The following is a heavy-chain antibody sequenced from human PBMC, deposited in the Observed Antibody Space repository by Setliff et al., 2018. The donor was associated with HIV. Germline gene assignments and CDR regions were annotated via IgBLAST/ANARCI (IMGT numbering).Heavy chain of an antibody. CDR3: ARDHSSGPYAFDI. J-gene: IGHJ3*02. CDR2: ISSNGGST. Sequence: GGSLRLSCAASGFTFSGSAMHWVRQASGKGLEYVSAISSNGGSTYYANSVKGRFTISRDNSKNTLYLQMGSLRAEDMAVYYCARDHSSGPYAFDIWGQGTMVTVSS. D-gene: IGHD3-22*01. V-gene: IGHV3-64*01. CDR1: GFTFSGSA.